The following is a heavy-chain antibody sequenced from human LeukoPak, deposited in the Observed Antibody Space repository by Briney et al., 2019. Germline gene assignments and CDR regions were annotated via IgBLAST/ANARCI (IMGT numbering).Heavy chain of an antibody. CDR3: ATRSGLYFDY. J-gene: IGHJ4*02. CDR1: GFTFSSYA. V-gene: IGHV3-23*01. Sequence: GGSLRLSCAASGFTFSSYAMSWVRQAPGKGLEWVSPISGSGGSTYYADSVKGRFTISRDNSKNTLYLQMNSLRAEDTAVYYCATRSGLYFDYWGQGSLVTVSS. CDR2: ISGSGGST. D-gene: IGHD6-19*01.